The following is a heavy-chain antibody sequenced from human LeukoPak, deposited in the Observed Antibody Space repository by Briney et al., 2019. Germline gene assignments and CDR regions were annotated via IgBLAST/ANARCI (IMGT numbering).Heavy chain of an antibody. Sequence: SETLSLTCAVYGGSFSGYYWSWIRQPPGKGLEWIGEINHSGSTNYNPSLKSRVTISVDTSKNQFSLKLSSVTAEDTAVYYCARNLGTYYYDSSGYYLRGELEYWGQGTLVTVSS. CDR3: ARNLGTYYYDSSGYYLRGELEY. CDR1: GGSFSGYY. CDR2: INHSGST. D-gene: IGHD3-22*01. V-gene: IGHV4-34*01. J-gene: IGHJ4*02.